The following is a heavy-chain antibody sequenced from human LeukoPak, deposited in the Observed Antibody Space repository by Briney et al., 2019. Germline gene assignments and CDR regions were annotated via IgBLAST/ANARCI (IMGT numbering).Heavy chain of an antibody. V-gene: IGHV3-21*01. Sequence: GGSLRLSCVASGFTFSTYAMNWVRQAPGKGLEWVSSIDPSSTYIYYADSVKGRFTISRDNAQNSLYLQMNSLRAEDTAVYYCTRGSYGDYEYWGQGTLVTVSS. J-gene: IGHJ4*02. CDR2: IDPSSTYI. CDR3: TRGSYGDYEY. D-gene: IGHD4-17*01. CDR1: GFTFSTYA.